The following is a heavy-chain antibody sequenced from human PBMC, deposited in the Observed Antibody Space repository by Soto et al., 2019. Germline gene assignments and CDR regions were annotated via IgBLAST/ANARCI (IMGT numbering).Heavy chain of an antibody. CDR3: ARDSHSSTVEGYYYYYMDV. CDR1: GFTFDDYG. V-gene: IGHV3-20*01. J-gene: IGHJ6*03. CDR2: INWNGGST. D-gene: IGHD4-17*01. Sequence: EVELVESGGGVVRPGGSLRLSCAASGFTFDDYGMSWVRQAPGKGLEWVSGINWNGGSTGYADSVKGRFTISRDNAKNSLYLQMNSLRAEDTALYHCARDSHSSTVEGYYYYYMDVWGKGTTVTVSS.